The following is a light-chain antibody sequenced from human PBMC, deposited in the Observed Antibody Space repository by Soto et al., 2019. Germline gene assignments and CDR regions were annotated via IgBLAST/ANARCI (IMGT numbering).Light chain of an antibody. CDR1: SSNIGSNF. J-gene: IGLJ3*02. CDR3: ASWDNSLNGLV. Sequence: QSVVTPPPSASGSPGQRVTISCSGTSSNIGSNFVNWYQQLPGTAPKVVIYDNHQRPSGVPDRFSGSKSGTSASLGISGLQPEDEADYYCASWDNSLNGLVFGGGTKVTVL. V-gene: IGLV1-44*01. CDR2: DNH.